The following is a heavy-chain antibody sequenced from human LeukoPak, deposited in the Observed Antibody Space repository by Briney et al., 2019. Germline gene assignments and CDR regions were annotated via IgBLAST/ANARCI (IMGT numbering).Heavy chain of an antibody. Sequence: ASVKVSCKASGYTFTSYYMHWVRQAPGQGLEWMGIINPSGGSTSYAQKFQGRVTMTRDTSTSAVYMELSSLRSEDTAVYYCARDDGYSSGWYRTYYFDYWGQGTLVTVSS. J-gene: IGHJ4*02. CDR1: GYTFTSYY. D-gene: IGHD6-19*01. CDR2: INPSGGST. CDR3: ARDDGYSSGWYRTYYFDY. V-gene: IGHV1-46*01.